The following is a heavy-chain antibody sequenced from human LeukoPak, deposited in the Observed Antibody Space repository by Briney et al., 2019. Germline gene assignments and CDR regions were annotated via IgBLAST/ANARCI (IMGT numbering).Heavy chain of an antibody. CDR2: INQDGSGR. V-gene: IGHV3-7*05. J-gene: IGHJ4*02. Sequence: PGGSLRLSCAVSGFTFSSDWMSWVRQAPGKGLEWVATINQDGSGRVYVDSVKGRFTISRDNAKNSLFLQMNNLRAEDTASYYCVRGIDYWGQGTLVTVSS. CDR3: VRGIDY. CDR1: GFTFSSDW.